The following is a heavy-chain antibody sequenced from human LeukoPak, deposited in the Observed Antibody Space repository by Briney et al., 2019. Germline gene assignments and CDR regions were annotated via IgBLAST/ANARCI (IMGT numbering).Heavy chain of an antibody. V-gene: IGHV1-3*01. Sequence: GASVKVSCKASGYTFSSYAIHWVRQAPGQRLEWMGWINAGNGNTKYSQKLQARVTITRDTSASTAYMELSSLRSEDTAAYYCARGCGADCPNAEYFHHWGQGTLVTVSS. D-gene: IGHD2-21*02. CDR3: ARGCGADCPNAEYFHH. CDR1: GYTFSSYA. CDR2: INAGNGNT. J-gene: IGHJ1*01.